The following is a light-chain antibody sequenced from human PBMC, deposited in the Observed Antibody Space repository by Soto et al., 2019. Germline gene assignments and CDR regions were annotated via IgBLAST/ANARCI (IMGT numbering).Light chain of an antibody. CDR3: QQYSYYRT. Sequence: DIQMTQSPSILPVSVGDRVTITCRASQSSSNSLAWYQQRPGTAPKLLIYDASTLENGVPSRFSGSGSGTEFTLTTSSLQPDDSATYYCQQYSYYRTFGQGTKVEIK. V-gene: IGKV1-5*01. J-gene: IGKJ1*01. CDR2: DAS. CDR1: QSSSNS.